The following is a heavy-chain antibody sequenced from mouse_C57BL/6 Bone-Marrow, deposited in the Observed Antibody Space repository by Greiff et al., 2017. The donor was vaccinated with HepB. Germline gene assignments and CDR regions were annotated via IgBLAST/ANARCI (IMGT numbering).Heavy chain of an antibody. CDR3: ASLYYDYDSWFAY. J-gene: IGHJ3*01. CDR1: GFTFSSYA. D-gene: IGHD2-4*01. Sequence: EVQVVESGVGLVKPGGSLKLSCAASGFTFSSYAMSWVRQTPEKRLEWVATISDGGSYTYYPDNVKGRFTISRDNAKNNLYLQMSHLKSEDTAMYYCASLYYDYDSWFAYWGQGTLVTVSA. V-gene: IGHV5-4*01. CDR2: ISDGGSYT.